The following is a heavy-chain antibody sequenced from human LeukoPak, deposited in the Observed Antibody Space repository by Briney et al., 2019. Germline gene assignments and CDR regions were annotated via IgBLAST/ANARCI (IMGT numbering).Heavy chain of an antibody. Sequence: GESPKISCKGSGYTFSSYWIGWVRQMPGKDLEWMGIIYPGDSDTRYSPSLQGQVTISVDTSIGTAYLQWSSLKASDTAIYYCARQNDFRLDYWGQGTLVTVSS. J-gene: IGHJ4*02. CDR2: IYPGDSDT. CDR3: ARQNDFRLDY. CDR1: GYTFSSYW. V-gene: IGHV5-51*01. D-gene: IGHD3-3*01.